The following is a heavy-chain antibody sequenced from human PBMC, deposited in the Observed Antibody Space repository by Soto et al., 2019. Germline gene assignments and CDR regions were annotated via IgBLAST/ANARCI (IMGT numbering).Heavy chain of an antibody. Sequence: PGGSLRLSCAASGFTFSSYSMNWVRQAPGKGLEWVSYISSSSSTIYYADSVKGRFTISRDNAKNSLYLQMNSLRAEDTAVYYCASVTWDNWFDPWGQGTLVTVSS. CDR2: ISSSSSTI. CDR1: GFTFSSYS. D-gene: IGHD1-26*01. V-gene: IGHV3-48*01. CDR3: ASVTWDNWFDP. J-gene: IGHJ5*02.